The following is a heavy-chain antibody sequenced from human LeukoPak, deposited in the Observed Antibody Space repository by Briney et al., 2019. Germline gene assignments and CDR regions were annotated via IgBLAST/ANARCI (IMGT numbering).Heavy chain of an antibody. V-gene: IGHV1-2*02. CDR1: GYTFTGYY. Sequence: ASVKVSCKASGYTFTGYYMYWVRQAPGQGLEWMGWINPNSGGTNYAQKFQGRVTMTRDTSISTAYMELSRLRSDDTAVYYCASDHRSRRQLFDYWGQGTLVTVSS. CDR3: ASDHRSRRQLFDY. D-gene: IGHD3-10*01. CDR2: INPNSGGT. J-gene: IGHJ4*02.